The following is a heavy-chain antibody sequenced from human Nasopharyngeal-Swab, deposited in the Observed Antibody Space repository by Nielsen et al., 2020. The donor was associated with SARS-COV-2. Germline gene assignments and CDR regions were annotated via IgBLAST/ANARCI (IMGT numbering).Heavy chain of an antibody. D-gene: IGHD5-18*01. CDR2: IIPIFGTA. CDR3: ASGYSYGYPWYFDY. V-gene: IGHV1-69*13. CDR1: GGTFSSYA. Sequence: VKVSCKASGGTFSSYAISWVRQAPGQGLEWMGGIIPIFGTANYAQKFQGRVTITADESASTAYMELSSLRSEDTAVYYCASGYSYGYPWYFDYWGQGTLVTVSS. J-gene: IGHJ4*02.